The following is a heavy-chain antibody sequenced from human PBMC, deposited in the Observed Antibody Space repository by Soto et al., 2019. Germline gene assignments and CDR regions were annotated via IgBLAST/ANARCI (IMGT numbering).Heavy chain of an antibody. V-gene: IGHV1-69*13. CDR3: ARGYPIQLGYYGMDV. CDR2: IIPIFGTA. Sequence: GPSAKLSCKASGGTFNSCAIRWVRQEQRQGLEWMGGIIPIFGTANYAQKFQGRVTITADESTSTAYMELSSLRSEDTAVYYCARGYPIQLGYYGMDVWGQGTTVTVSS. J-gene: IGHJ6*02. D-gene: IGHD5-18*01. CDR1: GGTFNSCA.